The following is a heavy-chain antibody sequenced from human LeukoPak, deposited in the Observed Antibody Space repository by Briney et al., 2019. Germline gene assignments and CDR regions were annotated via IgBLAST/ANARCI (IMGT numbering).Heavy chain of an antibody. D-gene: IGHD3-3*01. CDR1: GGSISSSSYY. CDR3: AREPTYYDFWSGYRNYYYYYMDV. V-gene: IGHV4-39*07. CDR2: IYYSGST. J-gene: IGHJ6*03. Sequence: SETLSLTCTVSGGSISSSSYYWGWLRQPPGKGLEWIGSIYYSGSTYYNPSLKSRVTISVDTSKNQFSLGLSSVTAADTAVYYCAREPTYYDFWSGYRNYYYYYMDVWGKGTTVTVSS.